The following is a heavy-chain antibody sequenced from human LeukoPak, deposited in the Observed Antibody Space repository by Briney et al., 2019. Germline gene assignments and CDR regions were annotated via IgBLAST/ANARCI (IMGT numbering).Heavy chain of an antibody. CDR3: ARGRDYDFWSGYYRGWFDP. Sequence: SETLSLTCAVYGGSFSGYYRSWIRQPPGKGLEWIGEINHSGSTNYNPSLKSRVTISVDTSKNQFSLKLSSVTAADTAVYYCARGRDYDFWSGYYRGWFDPWGQGTLVTVSS. D-gene: IGHD3-3*01. J-gene: IGHJ5*02. CDR2: INHSGST. V-gene: IGHV4-34*01. CDR1: GGSFSGYY.